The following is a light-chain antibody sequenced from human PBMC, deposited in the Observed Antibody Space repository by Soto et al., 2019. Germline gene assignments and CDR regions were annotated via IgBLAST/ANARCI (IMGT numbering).Light chain of an antibody. CDR3: QQYGSSPIT. CDR1: QTVSGSY. V-gene: IGKV3-20*01. Sequence: ENVLTQSPGTLSLSPGERATLSCRASQTVSGSYLAWYQQKPGQAPRLLISGASSSATGIPDRFSGSGSGTDFTLTISRLEPEYFAVYYCQQYGSSPITFGQGTRLDIK. J-gene: IGKJ5*01. CDR2: GAS.